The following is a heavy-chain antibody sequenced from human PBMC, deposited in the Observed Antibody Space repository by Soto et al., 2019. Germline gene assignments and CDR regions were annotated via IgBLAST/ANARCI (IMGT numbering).Heavy chain of an antibody. CDR2: IGSSGSSRI. V-gene: IGHV3-48*02. CDR3: ARGGPYSSGWPYFDS. J-gene: IGHJ4*02. D-gene: IGHD6-19*01. Sequence: EVQLVESGGGLVQPGGCLRLSCAASGFTFSSYGMNWVRQAPGKGLEWVSHIGSSGSSRIYYSDSVKGRFTISRDNAKNSLHLQMNSLRDEDTAVYYCARGGPYSSGWPYFDSWGQGTLVTVSS. CDR1: GFTFSSYG.